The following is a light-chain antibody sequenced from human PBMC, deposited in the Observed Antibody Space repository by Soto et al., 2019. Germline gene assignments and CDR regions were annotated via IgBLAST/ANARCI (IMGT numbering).Light chain of an antibody. V-gene: IGKV1-17*01. J-gene: IGKJ1*01. CDR1: QGIRND. CDR3: QQYETFSGT. CDR2: SSS. Sequence: EIQMTHSPSSLSASLKYRVTITCRASQGIRNDLGWYQQKPGKAPKRLIYSSSNLQSGVPSRFSGSGSGTEFTLTIASLQPDDFATYYCQQYETFSGTFGPGTKVDI.